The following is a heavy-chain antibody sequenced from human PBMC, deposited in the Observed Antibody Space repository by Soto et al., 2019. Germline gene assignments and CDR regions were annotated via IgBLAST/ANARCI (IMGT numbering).Heavy chain of an antibody. V-gene: IGHV3-30*18. CDR1: GFTFSSYG. CDR3: AKDLVDDSSGYYHYYYYYGMDV. J-gene: IGHJ6*02. Sequence: GGSLRLSCAASGFTFSSYGMHWVRQAPGKGLEWVAVISYDGSNKYYADSVKGRFTISRDNSKNTLYLQMNSLRAEDTAVYYCAKDLVDDSSGYYHYYYYYGMDVWGQGTTVTVSS. CDR2: ISYDGSNK. D-gene: IGHD3-22*01.